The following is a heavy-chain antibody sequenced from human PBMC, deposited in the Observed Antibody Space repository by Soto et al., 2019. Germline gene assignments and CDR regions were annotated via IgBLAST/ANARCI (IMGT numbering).Heavy chain of an antibody. CDR3: ARDEYDFWSGYPTPTYYYYGMDV. CDR1: GFTFSSYS. D-gene: IGHD3-3*01. J-gene: IGHJ6*02. V-gene: IGHV3-21*01. Sequence: PGGSLRLSCAASGFTFSSYSMNWVRQAPGKGLEWVSSISSSSSYIYYADSVKGRFTISRDNAKNSLYLQMNSLRAEDTAVYYCARDEYDFWSGYPTPTYYYYGMDVWGQGTTVTVS. CDR2: ISSSSSYI.